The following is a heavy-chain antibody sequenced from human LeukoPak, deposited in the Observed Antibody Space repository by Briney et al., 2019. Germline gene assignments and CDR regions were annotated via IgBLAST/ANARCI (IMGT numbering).Heavy chain of an antibody. D-gene: IGHD5-18*01. J-gene: IGHJ4*02. CDR1: GDSISSSNYY. V-gene: IGHV4-39*01. Sequence: SETLSLTCTVSGDSISSSNYYWGWIRQPPGKGLEWIGSIYYSGSTYYNPSLKSRVTISVDTSKNQFSLKLSSVTAADTAVYYCVRPRNSYADLYYFDYRGQGTLVTVSS. CDR3: VRPRNSYADLYYFDY. CDR2: IYYSGST.